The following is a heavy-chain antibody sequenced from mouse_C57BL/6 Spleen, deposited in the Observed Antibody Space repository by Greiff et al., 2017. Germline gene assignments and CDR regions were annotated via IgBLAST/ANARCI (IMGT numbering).Heavy chain of an antibody. Sequence: VQLQESGAELVRPGTSVTMSCKSSGYTFTNYWIGWAKQRPGHGLEWIGDIYPGGGYTNYNEKFKGKATLTADKSSSTDYMQFSSMTSEDSAIYYCAREGLYYFDYWGQGTTLTVSS. CDR3: AREGLYYFDY. V-gene: IGHV1-63*01. CDR2: IYPGGGYT. J-gene: IGHJ2*01. CDR1: GYTFTNYW.